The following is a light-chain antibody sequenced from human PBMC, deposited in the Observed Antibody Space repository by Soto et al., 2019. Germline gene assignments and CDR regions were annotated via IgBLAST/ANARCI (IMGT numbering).Light chain of an antibody. Sequence: EIVLTQSPGTLSLSPGERATLSCRAGQSVSSSYLAWYQQKPGQAPRLLIYGASSRATGIPDRFSGSGSGTDFTLTISRLEPEDFAVYYWQQYGTSPPITFGQGTRLEIK. V-gene: IGKV3-20*01. CDR3: QQYGTSPPIT. CDR1: QSVSSSY. J-gene: IGKJ5*01. CDR2: GAS.